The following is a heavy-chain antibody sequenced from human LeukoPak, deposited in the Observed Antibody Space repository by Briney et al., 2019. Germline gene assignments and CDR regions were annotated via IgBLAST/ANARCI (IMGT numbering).Heavy chain of an antibody. J-gene: IGHJ4*02. D-gene: IGHD3-22*01. CDR2: ISPKSGAT. CDR3: ARGEHYYDSSGREFEY. V-gene: IGHV1-2*02. Sequence: ASVKVSCKTSGYTFIDYYMHWVRQAPGQGLEWMGWISPKSGATDYAQKFQGSVTMTWDTSMTTAYMQLSSLRSDDTAVYFRARGEHYYDSSGREFEYWGQGTLVTVSS. CDR1: GYTFIDYY.